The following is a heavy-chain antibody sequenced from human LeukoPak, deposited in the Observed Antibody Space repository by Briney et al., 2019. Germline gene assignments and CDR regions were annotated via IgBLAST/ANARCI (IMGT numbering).Heavy chain of an antibody. CDR1: GVTLGSFE. J-gene: IGHJ4*02. D-gene: IGHD2-2*01. CDR2: ISSSGSTI. CDR3: ASGACSSSSCYAGAY. Sequence: GGSLRLSPAASGVTLGSFEMNWFRQAPGKGLEWISYISSSGSTIYYADSVKGRFTIPRDNAKNSLYLQMNSLRAEDTAVYYCASGACSSSSCYAGAYWGQGTLVTVSS. V-gene: IGHV3-48*03.